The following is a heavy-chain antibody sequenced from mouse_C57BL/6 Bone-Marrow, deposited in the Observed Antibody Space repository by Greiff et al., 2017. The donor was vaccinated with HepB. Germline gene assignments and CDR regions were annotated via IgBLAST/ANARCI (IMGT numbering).Heavy chain of an antibody. V-gene: IGHV5-16*01. CDR3: ARDRDGYYYFDY. CDR2: INYDGSST. J-gene: IGHJ2*01. Sequence: EVKVVESEGGLVQPGSSMKLSCTASGFTFSDYYMAWVRQVPEKGLEWVANINYDGSSTYYLDSLKSRFIISRDNAKNILYLQMSSLKSEDTATYYCARDRDGYYYFDYWGQGTTLTVSS. CDR1: GFTFSDYY. D-gene: IGHD2-3*01.